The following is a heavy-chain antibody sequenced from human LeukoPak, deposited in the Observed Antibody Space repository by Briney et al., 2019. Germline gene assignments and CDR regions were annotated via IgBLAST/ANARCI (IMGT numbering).Heavy chain of an antibody. D-gene: IGHD6-13*01. CDR2: ISGSGGST. CDR1: GFTFSSYA. J-gene: IGHJ4*02. CDR3: ANLLVYSSSWYFDY. V-gene: IGHV3-23*01. Sequence: GGSLRLSCAASGFTFSSYAMSWVRQAPGKGLEWVSAISGSGGSTYYADSVKGRFAISRDNSKNTLYLQMNSLRAEDTAVYYCANLLVYSSSWYFDYWGQGTLVTVSS.